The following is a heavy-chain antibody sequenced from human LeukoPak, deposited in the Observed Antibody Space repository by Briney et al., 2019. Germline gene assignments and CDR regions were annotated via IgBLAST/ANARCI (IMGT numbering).Heavy chain of an antibody. J-gene: IGHJ6*02. CDR1: GGTFSSYA. CDR3: AGSYCGGDCHRGYYYYGMDV. Sequence: SVKVSCKASGGTFSSYAISWVRQAPGQGLERMGRIIPIFGIANYAQKFQGRVTITADKSTSTAYMELSSLRSEDTAVYYCAGSYCGGDCHRGYYYYGMDVWGQGTTVTVSS. D-gene: IGHD2-21*02. CDR2: IIPIFGIA. V-gene: IGHV1-69*04.